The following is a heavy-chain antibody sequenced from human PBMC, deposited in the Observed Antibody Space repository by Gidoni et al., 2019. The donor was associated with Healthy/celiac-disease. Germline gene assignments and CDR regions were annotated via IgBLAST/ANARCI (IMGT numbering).Heavy chain of an antibody. CDR2: IYYGGST. V-gene: IGHV4-39*01. CDR1: ACSISSSSYY. Sequence: QLQLQESSPGPVKPSETLSLTSTVPACSISSSSYYWGWLRQPPGQGLEWIGSIYYGGSTYSNPSLKSRVTISVDTSKTQFSLTLSSVTAADTAVYYCARLLDYYDSSGFVPSVYFDYWGQGTLVTVSS. D-gene: IGHD3-22*01. CDR3: ARLLDYYDSSGFVPSVYFDY. J-gene: IGHJ4*02.